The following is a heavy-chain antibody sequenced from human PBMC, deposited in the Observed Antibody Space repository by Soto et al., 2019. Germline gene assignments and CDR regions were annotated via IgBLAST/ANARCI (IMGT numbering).Heavy chain of an antibody. CDR3: ARAKHCGGDCSPLYYYYGMDV. CDR1: GGTFSSYA. J-gene: IGHJ6*02. D-gene: IGHD2-21*02. CDR2: IIPIFGTA. Sequence: SVKVSCKASGGTFSSYAISWVRQAPGQGLEWMGGIIPIFGTANYAQKFQGRVTITADESTSTAYMELSSLRSEDTAVYYCARAKHCGGDCSPLYYYYGMDVWGQGTTVTVSS. V-gene: IGHV1-69*13.